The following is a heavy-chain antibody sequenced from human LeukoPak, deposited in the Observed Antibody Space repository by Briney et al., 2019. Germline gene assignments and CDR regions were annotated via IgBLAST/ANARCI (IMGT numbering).Heavy chain of an antibody. D-gene: IGHD1-26*01. Sequence: GGSLRLSCAASGFTFSSYSMNWVRQAPGKGLEWVSSISSSSSYIYYADSVKGRFTISRDNAKNSLYLQMNNLRPEDTAVYYCARGGELLRPADYWGQGTLVTVPS. CDR1: GFTFSSYS. J-gene: IGHJ4*02. CDR2: ISSSSSYI. CDR3: ARGGELLRPADY. V-gene: IGHV3-21*01.